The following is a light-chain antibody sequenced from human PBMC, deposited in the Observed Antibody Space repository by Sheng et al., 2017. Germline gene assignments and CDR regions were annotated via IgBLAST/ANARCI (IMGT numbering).Light chain of an antibody. CDR1: QNIGNY. CDR3: QQGYSVPLT. J-gene: IGKJ4*01. CDR2: SAS. V-gene: IGKV1-39*01. Sequence: DIQMTQSPSSLSASVGDRVTITCRASQNIGNYLNWYQQKPGKAPKLIIYSASTLQGGVSSRFSGSGSGTEFTLTIDTLQPEDFATYYCQQGYSVPLTFGGGPRWTS.